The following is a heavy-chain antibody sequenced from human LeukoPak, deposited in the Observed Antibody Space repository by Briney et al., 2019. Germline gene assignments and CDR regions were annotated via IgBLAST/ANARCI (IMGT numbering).Heavy chain of an antibody. CDR3: ARGVYDTLTGSDDAFDI. Sequence: SETLSLTCAVYGGSFSGYYWSWIRQPPGKGLEWIGEINHSGSTNYNPSLKSRVTISVDTSKNQFSLKLSSVTAADTAVYYCARGVYDTLTGSDDAFDIWGQGTMVTVSS. J-gene: IGHJ3*02. D-gene: IGHD3-9*01. V-gene: IGHV4-34*01. CDR1: GGSFSGYY. CDR2: INHSGST.